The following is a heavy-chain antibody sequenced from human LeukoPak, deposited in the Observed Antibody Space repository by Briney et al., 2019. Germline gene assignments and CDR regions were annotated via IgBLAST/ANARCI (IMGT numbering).Heavy chain of an antibody. V-gene: IGHV3-21*01. D-gene: IGHD6-19*01. CDR2: ISSSSSYI. J-gene: IGHJ4*02. Sequence: GGSLRLSCAASGFTFSNYNMNWVRQAPGKGLEWVSSISSSSSYIYYADSVKGRFTISRDNAKNSLFLQMNSLRAEDTAVYYCESMLLGGSGWYNYWGQGTLVTVSS. CDR3: ESMLLGGSGWYNY. CDR1: GFTFSNYN.